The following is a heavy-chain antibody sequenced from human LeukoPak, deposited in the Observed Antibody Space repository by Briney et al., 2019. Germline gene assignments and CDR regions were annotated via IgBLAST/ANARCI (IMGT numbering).Heavy chain of an antibody. V-gene: IGHV4-59*08. J-gene: IGHJ4*02. CDR1: GGSISSYY. CDR3: ARLPLSTVTTFDY. Sequence: SETLSLTCTVPGGSISSYYWSWIRQPPGKGLEWIGYIYYSGSTNYNPSLKSRVTISVDTSKNQFSLKLSSVTAADTAVYYCARLPLSTVTTFDYWGQGTLVTVSS. D-gene: IGHD4-17*01. CDR2: IYYSGST.